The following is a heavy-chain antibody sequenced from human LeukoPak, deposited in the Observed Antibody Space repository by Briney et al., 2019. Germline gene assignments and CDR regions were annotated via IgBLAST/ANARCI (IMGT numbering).Heavy chain of an antibody. D-gene: IGHD2-21*02. J-gene: IGHJ5*02. CDR1: GFTFSSYA. CDR3: AGERNCGGDCYQGSWFDP. V-gene: IGHV3-23*01. CDR2: ISGSGGST. Sequence: GGSLRLSCAASGFTFSSYAMSWVRQPPGKGLEWVSGISGSGGSTFYADPVKGRFTVSRDNAKNSLYLQMNSLRAEDTAVYYCAGERNCGGDCYQGSWFDPWGQGTLVTVSS.